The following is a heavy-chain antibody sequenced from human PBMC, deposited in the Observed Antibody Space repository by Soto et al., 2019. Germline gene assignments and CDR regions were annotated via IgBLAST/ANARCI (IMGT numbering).Heavy chain of an antibody. CDR2: IYYSGST. CDR1: GGSISSGDYY. V-gene: IGHV4-30-4*01. CDR3: ARAPVVISRRYFDY. Sequence: SETLSLTCTVSGGSISSGDYYWSWIRQPPGKGLEWIGYIYYSGSTYYNPSLKSRVTISVDTSKNQFSLKLSSVTAADTAVYYCARAPVVISRRYFDYWGQGPLVTVSS. D-gene: IGHD2-15*01. J-gene: IGHJ4*02.